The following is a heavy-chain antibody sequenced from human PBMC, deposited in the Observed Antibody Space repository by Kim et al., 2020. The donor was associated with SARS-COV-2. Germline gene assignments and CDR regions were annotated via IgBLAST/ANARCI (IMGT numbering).Heavy chain of an antibody. V-gene: IGHV3-49*03. Sequence: GGSLRLSCTASGFTFGDYAMSWFRQAPGKGLEWVGFIRSKAYGGTTEYAASVKGRFTISRDDSKSIAYLQMNSLKTEDTAVYYCTRDPYSSSWKDAFDIWGQGTMVTVSS. CDR2: IRSKAYGGTT. J-gene: IGHJ3*02. D-gene: IGHD6-13*01. CDR3: TRDPYSSSWKDAFDI. CDR1: GFTFGDYA.